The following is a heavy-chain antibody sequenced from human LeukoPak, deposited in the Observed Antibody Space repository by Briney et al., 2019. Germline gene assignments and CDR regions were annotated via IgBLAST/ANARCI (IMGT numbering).Heavy chain of an antibody. CDR2: IRYDGSNK. Sequence: GGSLRLSCAASGFTFSSYGMRWVRQAPGKGGEGVAFIRYDGSNKYYADSVKGRFNISRDNSKNTLYLQMNSLRAEDTAVYYCANTGYSSGWRHFDYWGQGTLVTVSS. J-gene: IGHJ4*02. V-gene: IGHV3-30*02. CDR1: GFTFSSYG. CDR3: ANTGYSSGWRHFDY. D-gene: IGHD6-19*01.